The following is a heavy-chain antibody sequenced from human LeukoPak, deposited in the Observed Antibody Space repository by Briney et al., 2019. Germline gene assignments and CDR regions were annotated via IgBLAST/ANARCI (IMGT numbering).Heavy chain of an antibody. J-gene: IGHJ4*02. CDR3: AKGDGYRGVGY. CDR2: ISGSGGST. CDR1: GFTFSSFA. D-gene: IGHD5-18*01. V-gene: IGHV3-23*01. Sequence: PGGSLRLSCAASGFTFSSFAMSWVRQAPGKGLEWVSGISGSGGSTYYADSVKGRFTISRDNSKNTLYLQMNSLRAEDTAVYYCAKGDGYRGVGYWGQGTLVTVSS.